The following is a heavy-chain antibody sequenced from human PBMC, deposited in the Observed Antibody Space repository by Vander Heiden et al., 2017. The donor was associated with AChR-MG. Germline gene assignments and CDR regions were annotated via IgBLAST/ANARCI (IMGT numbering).Heavy chain of an antibody. D-gene: IGHD4-17*01. Sequence: QVQLQQSGPGLVKPSQTPSLTCAISGDSVSSNSAAWNWTRQSPSRGLEWLGRTYYRSKWYNDYAVSVKRRITINPDTSKNQFSLQLNSVTPEDTAVYYCARDLLSYGDYYYYYGMDVWFQGTTVAVSS. CDR3: ARDLLSYGDYYYYYGMDV. J-gene: IGHJ6*02. CDR2: TYYRSKWYN. CDR1: GDSVSSNSAA. V-gene: IGHV6-1*01.